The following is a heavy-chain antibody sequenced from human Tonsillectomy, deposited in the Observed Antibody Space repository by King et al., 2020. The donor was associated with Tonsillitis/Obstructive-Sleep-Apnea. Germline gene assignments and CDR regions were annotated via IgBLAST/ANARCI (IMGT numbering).Heavy chain of an antibody. D-gene: IGHD4-17*01. CDR1: GFTFNTYT. V-gene: IGHV3-23*04. Sequence: VQLVEYGGGLVQPGGSLRLSCAVSGFTFNTYTMSWVRQAPGKGLEWVSTISGSGGTTYYADSVKGRFTISRDNFNKILYLQVNSLRAGDTAVYYCAKDAVTEGASLAFDFWGQGTLVTVSS. CDR2: ISGSGGTT. J-gene: IGHJ4*02. CDR3: AKDAVTEGASLAFDF.